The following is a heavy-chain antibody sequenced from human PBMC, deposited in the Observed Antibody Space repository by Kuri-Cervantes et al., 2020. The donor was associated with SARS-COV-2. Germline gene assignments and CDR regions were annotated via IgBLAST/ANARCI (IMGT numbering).Heavy chain of an antibody. J-gene: IGHJ4*02. CDR2: INSDGSST. Sequence: GESLKISCAASGFTFSSYWMHWVRQAPGKGLVWVSRINSDGSSTSYADSVKGRFTISRDDSKNTLYLQLDSLRDDDTAVYYCARDGDYWGQGTLVTVSS. CDR1: GFTFSSYW. CDR3: ARDGDY. V-gene: IGHV3-74*01.